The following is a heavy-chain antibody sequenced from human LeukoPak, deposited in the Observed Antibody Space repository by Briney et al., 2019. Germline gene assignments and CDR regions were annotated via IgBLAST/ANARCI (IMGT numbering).Heavy chain of an antibody. D-gene: IGHD2-2*01. CDR1: GYTFSRYR. CDR2: ISIYTGNT. Sequence: ASVKVSCKASGYTFSRYRISWVRQAPGQGLEWMGWISIYTGNTNYARKFQGRVTMTTDTSTSTAYMELRSLRSDDTAVYYCARDCSSTSCYYGMDVWGQGTTVTVSS. V-gene: IGHV1-18*01. CDR3: ARDCSSTSCYYGMDV. J-gene: IGHJ6*02.